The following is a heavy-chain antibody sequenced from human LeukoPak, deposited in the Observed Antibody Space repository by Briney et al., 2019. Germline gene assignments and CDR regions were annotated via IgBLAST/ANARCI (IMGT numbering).Heavy chain of an antibody. J-gene: IGHJ4*02. CDR1: GYTFTSYA. CDR3: ARDSGRGYCTNGVCYTDDY. Sequence: ASVKVSCKASGYTFTSYAMHWVRQAPGQRLEWMGWINAGNGNTKYSQKFQGRVTITRDTSASTAYMELSSLRSEDTAVYYCARDSGRGYCTNGVCYTDDYWGQGTLVTVSS. CDR2: INAGNGNT. V-gene: IGHV1-3*01. D-gene: IGHD2-8*01.